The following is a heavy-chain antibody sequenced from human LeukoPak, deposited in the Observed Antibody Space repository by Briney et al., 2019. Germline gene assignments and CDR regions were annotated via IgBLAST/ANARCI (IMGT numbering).Heavy chain of an antibody. V-gene: IGHV1-24*01. CDR1: GYTLTELS. J-gene: IGHJ4*02. CDR3: ATDFKYSSGWYNFDY. D-gene: IGHD6-19*01. Sequence: GASVKVSCKVSGYTLTELSMHWVRQAPGKGLEWMGGFDPEDGETIYAQKFQGRVTMTEDTSTDTAYMELSSLRSEDTAVYYCATDFKYSSGWYNFDYWGQGTLVTVSS. CDR2: FDPEDGET.